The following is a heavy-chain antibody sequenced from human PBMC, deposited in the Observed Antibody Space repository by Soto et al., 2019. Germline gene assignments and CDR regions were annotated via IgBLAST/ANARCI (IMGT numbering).Heavy chain of an antibody. V-gene: IGHV3-74*01. CDR1: GFTFSGSW. Sequence: PGGSLRLSCAASGFTFSGSWMHWVRQAPGKGLVWVSRINGDGSGTSYADFVKGRFTISRDDAKNTLFLQMNGLRAEDTAFYYWARGIFGSGTANDYWGQGTQVTVSS. CDR2: INGDGSGT. J-gene: IGHJ4*02. CDR3: ARGIFGSGTANDY. D-gene: IGHD3-10*01.